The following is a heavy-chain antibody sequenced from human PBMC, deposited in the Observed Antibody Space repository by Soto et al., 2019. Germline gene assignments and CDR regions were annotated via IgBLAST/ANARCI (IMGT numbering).Heavy chain of an antibody. CDR3: AHPRGYGVFDAVDI. J-gene: IGHJ3*02. D-gene: IGHD4-17*01. CDR1: GFTFSRYS. V-gene: IGHV3-21*04. CDR2: ISSSEST. Sequence: EVQLVESGGGLVKPGGSLRLSCAASGFTFSRYSMNWVRQAPGKGLEWVSSISSSESTFYAESVRGRFTISRDNSINALYLHMRSLRPDDTAVYYCAHPRGYGVFDAVDIWGQGTMVTVSS.